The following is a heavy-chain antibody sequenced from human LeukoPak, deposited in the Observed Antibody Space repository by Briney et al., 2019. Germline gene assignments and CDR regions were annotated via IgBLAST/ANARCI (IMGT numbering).Heavy chain of an antibody. CDR2: ISHDGNT. CDR1: GESFSDYY. Sequence: PSETLSLTCAVCGESFSDYYWSWIRQPPEKGLEWIGQISHDGNTNYNPSLKSRVTLSTDTSKNQFSLRLTSATTADTAIYYCARRRDWNDVLDPWGQGTPVTVSS. V-gene: IGHV4-34*01. J-gene: IGHJ5*02. CDR3: ARRRDWNDVLDP. D-gene: IGHD1-1*01.